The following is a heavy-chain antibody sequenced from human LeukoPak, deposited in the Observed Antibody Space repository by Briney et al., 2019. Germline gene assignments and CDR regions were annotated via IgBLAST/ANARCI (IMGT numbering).Heavy chain of an antibody. CDR2: VNQDGSGK. Sequence: GGSLRLSCAASGFTFSSAWMSWVRQAPGKGLEWVANVNQDGSGKYYVDSVKGRFTISKDNAKNSLYLQMNSLRAEDTAVYYCTSANYGPAYRGQGTLVTVSS. V-gene: IGHV3-7*01. CDR1: GFTFSSAW. CDR3: TSANYGPAY. J-gene: IGHJ4*02. D-gene: IGHD5-24*01.